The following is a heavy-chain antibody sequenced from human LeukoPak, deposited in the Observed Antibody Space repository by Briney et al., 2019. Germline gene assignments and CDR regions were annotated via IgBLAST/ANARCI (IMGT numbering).Heavy chain of an antibody. D-gene: IGHD2-15*01. V-gene: IGHV3-33*05. CDR3: ARYCSGGCYSGVDY. CDR1: GFTFSSFG. CDR2: ILYDEK. J-gene: IGHJ4*02. Sequence: PGRSLRLSCAASGFTFSSFGMHWVRQAPGRGQEWVALILYDEKYYADSVKGRFTISRDNSKNILYLQMDSLRVEDTAVYYCARYCSGGCYSGVDYWGQGTLVTVPS.